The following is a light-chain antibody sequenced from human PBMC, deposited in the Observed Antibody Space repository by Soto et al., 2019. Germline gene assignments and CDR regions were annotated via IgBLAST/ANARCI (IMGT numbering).Light chain of an antibody. Sequence: VLTQYQTTLSVSPGERATLSCRASQSVSNKLAWYQQKPGQAPRLLIYGASTRATGIPARFSGSGSGTEFTLTISSLQSEDFALYYCQHYNNWPQTFGQRTKADIK. V-gene: IGKV3D-15*01. J-gene: IGKJ1*01. CDR2: GAS. CDR3: QHYNNWPQT. CDR1: QSVSNK.